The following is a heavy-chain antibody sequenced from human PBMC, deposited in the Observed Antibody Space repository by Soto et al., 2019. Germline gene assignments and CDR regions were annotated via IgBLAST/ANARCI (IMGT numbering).Heavy chain of an antibody. V-gene: IGHV4-39*01. CDR2: IYFNGNT. J-gene: IGHJ4*01. Sequence: SQTLSLTCDVSVVSVIDTSYYWGWIRQPPGKGLEWIGTIYFNGNTFYNPSLKSRLTISVDTSKNQISLRLTSVTAADTAVYYCARQGSYWGHGTLVTVS. CDR3: ARQGSY. CDR1: VVSVIDTSYY.